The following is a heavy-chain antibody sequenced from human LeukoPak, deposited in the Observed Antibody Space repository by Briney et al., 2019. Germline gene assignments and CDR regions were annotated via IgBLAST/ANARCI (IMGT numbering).Heavy chain of an antibody. CDR2: IIPIFGTP. CDR3: ARLVVPAARGDYYYYGMDV. Sequence: GASVKVSCKASGGTFSRYAISWVRQAPGLGLEWMGGIIPIFGTPNYAQKFQGRVTITADKTTSTVYMDVSSLRSEDTGVYYCARLVVPAARGDYYYYGMDVWGKGTTVIVSS. D-gene: IGHD2-2*01. V-gene: IGHV1-69*06. CDR1: GGTFSRYA. J-gene: IGHJ6*04.